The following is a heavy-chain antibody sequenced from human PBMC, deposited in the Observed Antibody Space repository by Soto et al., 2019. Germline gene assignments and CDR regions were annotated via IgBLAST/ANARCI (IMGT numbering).Heavy chain of an antibody. CDR1: GGTFSSYA. CDR3: AVYSGYDFHLVNYYYGMDV. Sequence: GASVKVSCKASGGTFSSYAISWVRQAPGQGLEWMGGIIPIFGTANYAQKFQGRVTITADESTSTAYMELSSLRSEDTAVYYCAVYSGYDFHLVNYYYGMDVWGQGDTVTVSS. D-gene: IGHD5-12*01. J-gene: IGHJ6*02. V-gene: IGHV1-69*13. CDR2: IIPIFGTA.